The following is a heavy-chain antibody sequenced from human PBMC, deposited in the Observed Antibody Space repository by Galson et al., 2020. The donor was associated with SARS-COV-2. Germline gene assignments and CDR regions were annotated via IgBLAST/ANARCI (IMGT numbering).Heavy chain of an antibody. CDR3: SREDWQGGF. CDR2: IRGDGSEE. Sequence: GESLKISCAVSGFTFNDFWMSWFRQAPGKGLEWVANIRGDGSEENHVDSVKGRFFISRDNAENLLYLQMNNLRAEDTAVYYCSREDWQGGFWGQGTLVTVSS. CDR1: GFTFNDFW. V-gene: IGHV3-7*01. D-gene: IGHD3-9*01. J-gene: IGHJ4*02.